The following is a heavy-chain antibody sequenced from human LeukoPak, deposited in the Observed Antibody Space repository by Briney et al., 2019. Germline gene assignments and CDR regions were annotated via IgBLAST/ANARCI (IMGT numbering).Heavy chain of an antibody. Sequence: XXXAPGXGXXXVSAISSNGGSTYYANSVKGRFTISRDNSKNTLYLQMGSLRAEDMAVYYCARADYNYYYYGMDVWGQGTTVTVSS. CDR3: ARADYNYYYYGMDV. V-gene: IGHV3-64*01. CDR2: ISSNGGST. J-gene: IGHJ6*02. D-gene: IGHD4-11*01.